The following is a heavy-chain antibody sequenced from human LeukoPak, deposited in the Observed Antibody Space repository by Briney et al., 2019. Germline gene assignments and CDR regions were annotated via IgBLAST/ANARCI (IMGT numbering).Heavy chain of an antibody. Sequence: RALRLSCAAAGFPFSSLGMHWVRQASGQGLEWGAVLWYDGSNKYYADSVKGRFTISRDNSKNTLYLQMNSLRAEDTAVYYCARDGYCSGGSCYNFDYWGQGTLVTVSS. CDR3: ARDGYCSGGSCYNFDY. D-gene: IGHD2-15*01. CDR1: GFPFSSLG. CDR2: LWYDGSNK. J-gene: IGHJ4*02. V-gene: IGHV3-33*01.